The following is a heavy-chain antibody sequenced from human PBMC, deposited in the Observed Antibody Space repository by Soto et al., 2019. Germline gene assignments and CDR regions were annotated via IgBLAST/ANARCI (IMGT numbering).Heavy chain of an antibody. V-gene: IGHV3-23*01. Sequence: GGSLRLSCVASGFTFSSCAMSWVRQAPGKGLEWVSSLCGSTETTYNADSVRGRFTISRDNSKNTLYLQMNSLRAEDTAIYYCAKGSSDDCYSGFDYWGQGSLVTVSS. CDR3: AKGSSDDCYSGFDY. CDR2: LCGSTETT. D-gene: IGHD2-21*02. J-gene: IGHJ4*02. CDR1: GFTFSSCA.